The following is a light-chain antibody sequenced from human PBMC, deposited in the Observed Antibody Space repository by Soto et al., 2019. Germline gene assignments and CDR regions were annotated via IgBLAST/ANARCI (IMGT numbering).Light chain of an antibody. CDR2: KAS. Sequence: DIQMTQSPFTLSASVGDRVTITCRASQSISSWLAWFQQKPGKAPKLLIYKASNLDSGVPSRFSGSGSGTEFTLTISALHPDDFATYYCQQYNSYWWTFGQGTKVEI. CDR1: QSISSW. V-gene: IGKV1-5*03. J-gene: IGKJ1*01. CDR3: QQYNSYWWT.